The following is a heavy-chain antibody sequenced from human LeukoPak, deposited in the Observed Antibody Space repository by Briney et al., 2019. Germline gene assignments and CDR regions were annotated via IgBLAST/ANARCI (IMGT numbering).Heavy chain of an antibody. J-gene: IGHJ3*02. CDR1: GYTFTSYG. CDR2: ISAYNGNT. Sequence: ASVKVSCKASGYTFTSYGISWVRQAPGQGLEWMGWISAYNGNTNYAQKLQGRVTITADESTSTAYMELSSLRSEDTAVYYCARSYYYDSTNIDAFDIWGQGTMVTVSS. CDR3: ARSYYYDSTNIDAFDI. V-gene: IGHV1-18*01. D-gene: IGHD3-22*01.